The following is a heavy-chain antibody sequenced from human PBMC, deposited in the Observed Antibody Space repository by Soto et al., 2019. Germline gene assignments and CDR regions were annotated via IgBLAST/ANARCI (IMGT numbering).Heavy chain of an antibody. CDR2: IFPLTDIP. J-gene: IGHJ4*02. CDR1: GGTFRNYP. Sequence: QVQLVQSGTEVKKPGSSVNVSCKASGGTFRNYPINWVRQAPGQGLEWMGSIFPLTDIPDYAQNFQARLTISADKSTSTAYMELSSLTSDDTAMYFGARGPLVVLNYFESWGQGTLVTVSS. CDR3: ARGPLVVLNYFES. V-gene: IGHV1-69*02.